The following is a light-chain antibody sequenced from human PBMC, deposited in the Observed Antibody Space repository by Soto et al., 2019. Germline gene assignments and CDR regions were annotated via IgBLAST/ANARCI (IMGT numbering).Light chain of an antibody. Sequence: EIVITHSPATLSVSPGERATLSCRASQSITGNLTWYQQKPGQAPRLLIYDASTRATGIPARFSGSGSGTEFTLTISSLQSEDFAVYYCQQYHNWPLTFGGGTKVDIK. CDR2: DAS. CDR1: QSITGN. J-gene: IGKJ4*01. CDR3: QQYHNWPLT. V-gene: IGKV3-15*01.